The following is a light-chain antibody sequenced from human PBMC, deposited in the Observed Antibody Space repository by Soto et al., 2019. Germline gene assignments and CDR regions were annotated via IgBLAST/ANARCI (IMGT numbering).Light chain of an antibody. CDR3: QQLNSYPLT. CDR2: AAS. V-gene: IGKV1-9*01. J-gene: IGKJ4*01. CDR1: QGISSY. Sequence: IQSTQSPSYLSASVGDRVTITCRASQGISSYLAWYQQKPGKAPKLLIYAASTLQSGVPSRFSGSGSGTDFTLTISSLQPEDFATYYCQQLNSYPLTFGGGTKVDIK.